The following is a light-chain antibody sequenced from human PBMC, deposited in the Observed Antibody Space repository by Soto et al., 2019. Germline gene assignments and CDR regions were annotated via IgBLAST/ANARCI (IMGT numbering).Light chain of an antibody. CDR3: QHYHNWPWT. J-gene: IGKJ1*01. CDR1: QSISSN. V-gene: IGKV3-15*01. CDR2: GSS. Sequence: EIVMTQSPATLSVSPGERATLSCRASQSISSNFVWNQQRPGQAPRLLIYGSSTRATGIPARFSGSGSGTEFTLTISSLQSEDFAVYYCQHYHNWPWTFGQGTKVEIK.